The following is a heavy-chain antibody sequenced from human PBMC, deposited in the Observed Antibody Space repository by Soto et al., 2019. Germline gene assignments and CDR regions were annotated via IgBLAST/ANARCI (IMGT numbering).Heavy chain of an antibody. CDR3: ARVPDY. V-gene: IGHV4-39*07. CDR1: GDSISSNTYS. D-gene: IGHD2-2*01. Sequence: SETLSLTCTVSGDSISSNTYSWGWIRQPPGKGLEYIGTIHFSGNTYYNPSLNSRVTISVDTSKNQFSLKLSSVTAADTAVYYCARVPDYWGQGILVTVSS. J-gene: IGHJ4*02. CDR2: IHFSGNT.